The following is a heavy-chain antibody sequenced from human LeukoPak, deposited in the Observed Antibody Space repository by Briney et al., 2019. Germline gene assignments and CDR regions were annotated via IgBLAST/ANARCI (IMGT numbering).Heavy chain of an antibody. CDR1: GYSFTSYW. CDR3: ARTADCSGGSCYSGNAFDI. V-gene: IGHV5-51*01. D-gene: IGHD2-15*01. J-gene: IGHJ3*02. Sequence: GESLKISCKGSGYSFTSYWIGWVRQMPGKGLEWMGIIYPGDSYTRYSPSFQGQVTISADKSISTAYLQWSSLKASDTAMYYCARTADCSGGSCYSGNAFDIWGQGTMVTVSS. CDR2: IYPGDSYT.